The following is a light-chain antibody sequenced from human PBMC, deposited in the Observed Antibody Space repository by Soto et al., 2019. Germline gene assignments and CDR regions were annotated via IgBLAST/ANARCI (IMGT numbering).Light chain of an antibody. Sequence: DIQMTQSPSSLSASVGDRVTITCRASQSISSYLNWYQQKPGKAPKLLIYAASSLQSGVPSRFGGSGSGTDFTLTISSLQPEDFATYYCQQSYSTRWYTFGQGTKLEIK. CDR3: QQSYSTRWYT. J-gene: IGKJ2*01. CDR1: QSISSY. V-gene: IGKV1-39*01. CDR2: AAS.